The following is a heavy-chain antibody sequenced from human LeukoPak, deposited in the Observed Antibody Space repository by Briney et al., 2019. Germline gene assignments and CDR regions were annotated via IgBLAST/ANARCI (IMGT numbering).Heavy chain of an antibody. CDR2: ITSSGNTI. Sequence: GGSLRLSCAASGFTFSSYEMNWVRQAPGKGLEWVSYITSSGNTIYYADPVKGRFTISRDNAKNSLYLQMNSPRAEDTAVYYCARLTTMTTTGGPFDYWGQGTLVTVSS. CDR1: GFTFSSYE. V-gene: IGHV3-48*03. J-gene: IGHJ4*02. D-gene: IGHD4-17*01. CDR3: ARLTTMTTTGGPFDY.